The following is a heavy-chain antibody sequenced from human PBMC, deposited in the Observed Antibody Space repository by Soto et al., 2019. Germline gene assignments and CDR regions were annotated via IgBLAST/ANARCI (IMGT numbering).Heavy chain of an antibody. CDR3: ARARSSGLWGFDP. D-gene: IGHD6-19*01. V-gene: IGHV3-11*01. CDR2: ISSSGSTI. CDR1: GFTFSDYY. J-gene: IGHJ5*02. Sequence: PGGSLRLSCAASGFTFSDYYMSWIRQAPGKGLEWVSYISSSGSTIYYADSVKGRFTISRDNAKNSLYLQMNSLRAEDMAVYYCARARSSGLWGFDPWGQGTLVTVSS.